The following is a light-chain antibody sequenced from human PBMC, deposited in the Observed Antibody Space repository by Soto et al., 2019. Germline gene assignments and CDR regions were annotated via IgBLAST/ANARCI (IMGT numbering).Light chain of an antibody. Sequence: EIVLTQSPGTLSLSPGDRATLSCRASQSVGSSYLAWYQQQPGQAPRLLIYGASSRATGTPDRFSGSGAGTDFTLTISRLEPEDCAVYYCQQYGSLYTFGQGTKLEIK. CDR3: QQYGSLYT. CDR2: GAS. CDR1: QSVGSSY. V-gene: IGKV3-20*01. J-gene: IGKJ2*01.